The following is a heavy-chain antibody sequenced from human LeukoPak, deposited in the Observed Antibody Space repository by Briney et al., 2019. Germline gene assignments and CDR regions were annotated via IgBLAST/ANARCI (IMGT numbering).Heavy chain of an antibody. Sequence: ASVKVSCKASGYTFTSYYMHWVRQAPGQGLERMGIINPSGGSTSYAQKFQGRVTMTRDMSTSTVYMELSSLRSEDTAVYYCARLRPMERESSGYYFFWFDPWGQGTLVTVSS. V-gene: IGHV1-46*01. D-gene: IGHD3-22*01. CDR3: ARLRPMERESSGYYFFWFDP. CDR2: INPSGGST. CDR1: GYTFTSYY. J-gene: IGHJ5*02.